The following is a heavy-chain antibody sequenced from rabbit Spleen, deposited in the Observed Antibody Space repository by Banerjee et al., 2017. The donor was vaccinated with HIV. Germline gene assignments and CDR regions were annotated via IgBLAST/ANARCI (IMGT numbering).Heavy chain of an antibody. CDR3: TTMADSGGYLYL. J-gene: IGHJ4*01. Sequence: QSLEESGGDLVKPGASLTLTCTASGFSFSSGYDMSWVRQAPGKGLEWIGYIYTGSGSTYYASWAKGRFTVSKASSTTVTLQMTSLTAADTATYFCTTMADSGGYLYLWGPGTLVTVS. D-gene: IGHD1-1*01. CDR1: GFSFSSGYD. V-gene: IGHV1S40*01. CDR2: IYTGSGST.